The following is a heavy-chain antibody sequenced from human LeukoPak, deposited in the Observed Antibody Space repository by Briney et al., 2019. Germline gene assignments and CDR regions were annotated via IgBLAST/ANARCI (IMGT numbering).Heavy chain of an antibody. J-gene: IGHJ4*02. Sequence: GSLRLSCAASGFTFSSYSMNWVRQAPGKGLEWVSSISSSSSYIYYADSVKGRFTISRDNAKNSLYQQMNSLRAEDTAVYYCASLSGYAWVFDYWGQGTLVTVSS. CDR1: GFTFSSYS. CDR3: ASLSGYAWVFDY. V-gene: IGHV3-21*01. CDR2: ISSSSSYI. D-gene: IGHD5-12*01.